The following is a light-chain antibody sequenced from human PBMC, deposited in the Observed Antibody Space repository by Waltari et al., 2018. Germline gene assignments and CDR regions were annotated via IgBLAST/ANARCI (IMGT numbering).Light chain of an antibody. V-gene: IGLV2-18*02. Sequence: QXXLTQPPSVSGSXGQTVXXTCTGTNXXXGXYNRVSWSQKPPGTAPKLVIYEVNNRPSGVPDRFSGSKSXNTXXXTISGLXAXXEXDXXXXSWTGSXVXXGXTKLTVL. J-gene: IGLJ3*02. CDR1: NXXXGXYNR. CDR2: EVN. CDR3: XSWTGSXV.